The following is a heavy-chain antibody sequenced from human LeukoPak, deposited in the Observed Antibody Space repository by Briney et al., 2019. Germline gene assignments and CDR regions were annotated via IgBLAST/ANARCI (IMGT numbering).Heavy chain of an antibody. CDR3: ARSRSEGRYDY. D-gene: IGHD3-16*02. CDR2: ISYDGSDK. V-gene: IGHV3-30*03. CDR1: GFTFSNAW. J-gene: IGHJ4*02. Sequence: GGSLRLSCAASGFTFSNAWMSWVRQAPGKGLEWVAVISYDGSDKYYADSVKGRFTISRDNSNNTLYLQMNSLRTEDTAVYYCARSRSEGRYDYWGQGTLVTVSS.